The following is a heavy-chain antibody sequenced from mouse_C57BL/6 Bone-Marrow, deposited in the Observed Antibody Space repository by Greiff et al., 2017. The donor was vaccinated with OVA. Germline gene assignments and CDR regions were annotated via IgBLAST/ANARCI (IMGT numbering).Heavy chain of an antibody. CDR1: GYTFTDYN. J-gene: IGHJ2*01. CDR3: ARGVTTVVATDYFDY. V-gene: IGHV1-22*01. D-gene: IGHD1-1*01. Sequence: VQLKQSGPELVKPGASVKMSCKASGYTFTDYNMHWVKQSHGKSLEWIGYINPNNGGTSYNQKFKGKATLTVDTSSSTAYMQLSSLTSEDSAVYYCARGVTTVVATDYFDYWGQGTTLTVSS. CDR2: INPNNGGT.